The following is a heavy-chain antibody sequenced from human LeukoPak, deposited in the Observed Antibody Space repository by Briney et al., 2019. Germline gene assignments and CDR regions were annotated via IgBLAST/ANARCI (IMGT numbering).Heavy chain of an antibody. D-gene: IGHD6-13*01. V-gene: IGHV3-11*01. CDR3: AKDQQAAAAFDY. CDR1: GFTFSDYY. Sequence: GGSLRLSCAASGFTFSDYYMSWIRQAPGKGLERVSYISSSGSTIYYADSVKGRFTISRDNAKNSLYLQMNSLRAEDTAVYYCAKDQQAAAAFDYWGQGTLVTVSS. CDR2: ISSSGSTI. J-gene: IGHJ4*02.